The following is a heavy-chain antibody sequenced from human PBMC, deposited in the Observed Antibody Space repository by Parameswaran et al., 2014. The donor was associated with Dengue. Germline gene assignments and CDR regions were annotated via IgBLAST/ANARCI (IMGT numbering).Heavy chain of an antibody. D-gene: IGHD1-26*01. CDR3: ARVPIVGATVWFDP. V-gene: IGHV1-8*01. CDR2: MNPNSGNT. Sequence: WVRQAPGQGLEWMGWMNPNSGNTGYAQKFQGRVTMTRNTSISTAYMELSSLRSEDTAVYYCARVPIVGATVWFDPWGQGTLVTVSS. J-gene: IGHJ5*02.